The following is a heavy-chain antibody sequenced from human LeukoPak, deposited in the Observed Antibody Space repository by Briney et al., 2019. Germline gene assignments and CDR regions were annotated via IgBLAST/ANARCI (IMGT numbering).Heavy chain of an antibody. CDR1: GFTFSSYG. CDR2: IWYDGSNK. CDR3: AKEDKYYYDSSGYSYFDY. Sequence: PGTSLRLSCAASGFTFSSYGMHWVRQAPGKGLEWVAVIWYDGSNKYYVDSVKGRFTISRDNSKNTLYLQMNSLRAEDTAVYYCAKEDKYYYDSSGYSYFDYWGQGTLVTVSS. J-gene: IGHJ4*02. D-gene: IGHD3-22*01. V-gene: IGHV3-33*06.